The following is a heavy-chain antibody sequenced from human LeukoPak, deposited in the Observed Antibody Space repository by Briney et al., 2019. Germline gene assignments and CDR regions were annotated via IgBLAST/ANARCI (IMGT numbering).Heavy chain of an antibody. CDR3: ARGVGSSWYLQGNKNWFDP. J-gene: IGHJ5*02. V-gene: IGHV3-66*01. CDR1: GFTVSSNY. D-gene: IGHD6-13*01. Sequence: GGSLRLSCAASGFTVSSNYMSWVRQAPGKGLEWVSVIYSGGSTYYADSVKGRFTISRDNSKNTLYLQMNSLRADDTAVYYCARGVGSSWYLQGNKNWFDPWGQGTLVTVSS. CDR2: IYSGGST.